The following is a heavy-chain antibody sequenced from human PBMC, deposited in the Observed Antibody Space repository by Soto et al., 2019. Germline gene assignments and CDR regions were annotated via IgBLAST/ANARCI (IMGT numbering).Heavy chain of an antibody. CDR2: ISYDGSNK. J-gene: IGHJ6*02. Sequence: PGGSLKLSCAASGFTFSSYGMHWVRQAPGKGLEWVAVISYDGSNKYYADSVKGRFTISRHNSKNTLYLQMNSLRAEDTAVYYCAKELGYCSSTSCSRYYYYGMDVWGQGTTVTVSS. D-gene: IGHD2-2*01. V-gene: IGHV3-30*18. CDR1: GFTFSSYG. CDR3: AKELGYCSSTSCSRYYYYGMDV.